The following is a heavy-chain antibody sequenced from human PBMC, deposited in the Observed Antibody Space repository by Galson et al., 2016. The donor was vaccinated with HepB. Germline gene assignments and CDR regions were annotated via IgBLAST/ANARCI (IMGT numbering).Heavy chain of an antibody. CDR1: GGSISSYY. D-gene: IGHD2/OR15-2a*01. CDR2: ISYSGRN. J-gene: IGHJ5*02. Sequence: LSLTCIVSGGSISSYYWTWIRQPPGKGLEWIGYISYSGRNNYNPSLKNRVTMSADTSRNQFSLRLASVTTADSALYYCAKHKGRNWFDPWGRGTLVIVSS. CDR3: AKHKGRNWFDP. V-gene: IGHV4-59*08.